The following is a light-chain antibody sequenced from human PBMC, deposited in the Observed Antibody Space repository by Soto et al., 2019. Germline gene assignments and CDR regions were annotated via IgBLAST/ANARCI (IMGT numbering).Light chain of an antibody. CDR1: QSVLYSSNNKNY. V-gene: IGKV4-1*01. CDR3: QQYYSTPLT. CDR2: WAS. J-gene: IGKJ4*01. Sequence: DIVMTQSPDSLAVSLGERATINCKSSQSVLYSSNNKNYLAWYQQKPGQPPKLLIYWASTRKSGVPDRFSGSGSGTDFTLTISSLQAEDVAVYYCQQYYSTPLTLGGGTKVEIK.